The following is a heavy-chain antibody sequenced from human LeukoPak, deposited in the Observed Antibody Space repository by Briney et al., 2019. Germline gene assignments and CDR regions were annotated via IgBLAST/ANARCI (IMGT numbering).Heavy chain of an antibody. Sequence: GGSLRLSCAASGFTFSSYAMQWVRQVPGKGLEWVVVISYDGSNKYYADSVKGRFTISRDNSKNTLYLQMNSLRAEDTAVYYCAKDRFDYWGQGTLVTVSS. CDR1: GFTFSSYA. CDR3: AKDRFDY. V-gene: IGHV3-30-3*01. J-gene: IGHJ4*02. CDR2: ISYDGSNK.